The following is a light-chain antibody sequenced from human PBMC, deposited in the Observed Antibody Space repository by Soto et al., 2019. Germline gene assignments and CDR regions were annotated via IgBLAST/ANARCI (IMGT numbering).Light chain of an antibody. Sequence: EIVLTQSPGTLSLSPGERATLSCRASQAVNNNYLAWYQHKPGQAPRLLVYGASSRATGIPDRFSGSGSGTDFTLTIGRLEPEDFAVYYCQQYSSSPRTFGQGTKVEIE. J-gene: IGKJ1*01. CDR2: GAS. CDR3: QQYSSSPRT. V-gene: IGKV3-20*01. CDR1: QAVNNNY.